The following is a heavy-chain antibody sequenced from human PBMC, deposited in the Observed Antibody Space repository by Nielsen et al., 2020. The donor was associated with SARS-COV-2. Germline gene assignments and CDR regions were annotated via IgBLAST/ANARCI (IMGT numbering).Heavy chain of an antibody. Sequence: SETLSLTCTVSGGSISSYYWSWIRQPPGKGLEWIGEIYHSGSTNYNPSLKSRVTISVDKSKNQFSLKLSSVTAADTAVYYCARAVNYDDAFDIWGQGTMVTVSS. D-gene: IGHD3-3*01. V-gene: IGHV4-59*12. CDR3: ARAVNYDDAFDI. CDR2: IYHSGST. J-gene: IGHJ3*02. CDR1: GGSISSYY.